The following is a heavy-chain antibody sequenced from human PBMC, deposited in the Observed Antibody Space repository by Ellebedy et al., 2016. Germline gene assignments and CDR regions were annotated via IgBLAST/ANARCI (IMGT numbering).Heavy chain of an antibody. Sequence: SETLSLXXTVSSYSISSGYYWGWIRQPPGKGLEWIGSIHHSGSTYYNPSLKSRLTVSVDTSKNQFSLKLSSVTAADTAVYYCARIAAAGSILFDYWGQGTLVTVSS. J-gene: IGHJ4*02. V-gene: IGHV4-38-2*02. CDR2: IHHSGST. D-gene: IGHD6-13*01. CDR1: SYSISSGYY. CDR3: ARIAAAGSILFDY.